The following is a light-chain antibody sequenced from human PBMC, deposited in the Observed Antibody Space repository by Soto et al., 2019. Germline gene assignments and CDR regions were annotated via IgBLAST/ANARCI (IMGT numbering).Light chain of an antibody. Sequence: DIQMTQSPSSLSASVGDRFTVTCQASQDISNYLNWYQQKPRKAPKLLIYDASNLETGVPSRFSRSGSGTDFTFTISSPQPEDIATYYCQQYDNLPLTFGGGTKVDI. J-gene: IGKJ4*01. CDR3: QQYDNLPLT. CDR1: QDISNY. V-gene: IGKV1-33*01. CDR2: DAS.